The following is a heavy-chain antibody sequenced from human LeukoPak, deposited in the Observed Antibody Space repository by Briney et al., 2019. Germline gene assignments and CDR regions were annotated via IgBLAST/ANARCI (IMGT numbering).Heavy chain of an antibody. CDR3: AREVVLMVYANGFDY. Sequence: ASVKVSCKASGYTFTGYYMHWVRQAPGQGLEWMGWINPNSGGTNYAQKFQGRVTTTRDTSISTAYMELSRLRSDDTAVYYCAREVVLMVYANGFDYWGQGTLVTVSS. D-gene: IGHD2-8*01. CDR2: INPNSGGT. J-gene: IGHJ4*02. V-gene: IGHV1-2*02. CDR1: GYTFTGYY.